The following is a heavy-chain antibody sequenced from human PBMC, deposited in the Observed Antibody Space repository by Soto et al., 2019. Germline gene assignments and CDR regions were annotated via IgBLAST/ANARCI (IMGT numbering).Heavy chain of an antibody. Sequence: PSETLSLTCTVSGGSISSGNYYWSWLRQPPGKGLEWIGYIYYSGSTNYNPSLKSRVTISVDTSKNQFSLQLDSLTPEDTAVYFCVRLIGNSWLDQWGQGTQVTVSS. D-gene: IGHD2-15*01. V-gene: IGHV4-61*01. CDR2: IYYSGST. J-gene: IGHJ4*02. CDR1: GGSISSGNYY. CDR3: VRLIGNSWLDQ.